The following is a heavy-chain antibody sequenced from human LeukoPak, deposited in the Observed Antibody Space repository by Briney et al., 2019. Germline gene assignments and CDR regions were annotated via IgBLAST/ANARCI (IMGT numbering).Heavy chain of an antibody. J-gene: IGHJ2*01. V-gene: IGHV1-2*02. D-gene: IGHD3-22*01. CDR2: INPNSGGT. Sequence: GASVKVSCKASGYTFTGYYMHWVRQAPGQGLEWMGWINPNSGGTNYAQKFQGRVTMTRDTSISTAYMELSRLRSDDTAVYYCARDPSYYYDSSVLNWYFDLWGRGTLVTVSS. CDR1: GYTFTGYY. CDR3: ARDPSYYYDSSVLNWYFDL.